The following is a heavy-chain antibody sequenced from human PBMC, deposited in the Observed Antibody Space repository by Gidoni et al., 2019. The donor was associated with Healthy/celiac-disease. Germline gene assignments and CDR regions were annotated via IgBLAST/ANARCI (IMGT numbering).Heavy chain of an antibody. V-gene: IGHV3-9*01. CDR2: ISWNSGSI. CDR3: AKDGSGYSSSWYGGGGMDV. D-gene: IGHD6-13*01. CDR1: GFTFDDYA. J-gene: IGHJ6*02. Sequence: EVQLVESGGGLVQPGRSLSLSCAASGFTFDDYAIPWVRQAPGKGLEWVPGISWNSGSIGYADSVKGRFTISRDNAKNSLYLQMNSLRAEDTALYYCAKDGSGYSSSWYGGGGMDVWGQGTTVTVSS.